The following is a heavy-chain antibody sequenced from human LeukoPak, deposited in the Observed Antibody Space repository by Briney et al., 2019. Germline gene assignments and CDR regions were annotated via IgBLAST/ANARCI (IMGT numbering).Heavy chain of an antibody. Sequence: PGGSLRLSCAASGFTFSDYYMSWIRQAPGKGLEWVSYISSSGSTIYYADSVKGRFTISRDNAKNSLYLQMNSLRAEDTAVYYCARDLQDVNDILTGYLFDYWGQGTLVTVSS. J-gene: IGHJ4*02. CDR2: ISSSGSTI. D-gene: IGHD3-9*01. V-gene: IGHV3-11*04. CDR3: ARDLQDVNDILTGYLFDY. CDR1: GFTFSDYY.